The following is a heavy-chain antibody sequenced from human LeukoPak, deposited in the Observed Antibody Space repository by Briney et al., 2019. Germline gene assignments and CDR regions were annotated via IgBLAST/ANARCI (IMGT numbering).Heavy chain of an antibody. CDR1: GFTFSSYW. V-gene: IGHV3-7*03. D-gene: IGHD3/OR15-3a*01. CDR3: ARDCTGYFP. J-gene: IGHJ5*02. CDR2: IKTDGSEK. Sequence: SGGSLRLSCEASGFTFSSYWMSWVRQAPGKGLEWVANIKTDGSEKYYLDSVKGRFTISRDNAKNSLYLQMNSLRAEDTAVYYCARDCTGYFPGGQGTLVIVS.